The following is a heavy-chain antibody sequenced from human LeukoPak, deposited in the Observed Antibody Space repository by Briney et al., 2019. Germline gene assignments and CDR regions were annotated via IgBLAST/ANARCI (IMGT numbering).Heavy chain of an antibody. Sequence: GGSLRLSCAASGFTFSSYAMSWVRQAPGKGLEWVSAISGSGGSTYYADSVKGRFTISRDNSKNTLYLQMNSLRADDTAVYYCAKVVGRITMIVMPEDYWGQGTLVTVSS. CDR2: ISGSGGST. D-gene: IGHD3-22*01. V-gene: IGHV3-23*01. CDR1: GFTFSSYA. CDR3: AKVVGRITMIVMPEDY. J-gene: IGHJ4*02.